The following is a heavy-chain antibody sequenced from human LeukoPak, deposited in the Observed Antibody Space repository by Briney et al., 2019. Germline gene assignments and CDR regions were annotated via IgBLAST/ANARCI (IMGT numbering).Heavy chain of an antibody. Sequence: SETLSLTCTVSGGSISSSSYYWGWIRQPPGKGLEWIGSIYYSGSTYYNPSLKSRVTISVDTSKNQFSLKLSSVTAADTAVYYCARESPDYGDYAGVGYNWFDPWGQGTLATVSS. J-gene: IGHJ5*02. CDR2: IYYSGST. CDR1: GGSISSSSYY. V-gene: IGHV4-39*07. D-gene: IGHD4-17*01. CDR3: ARESPDYGDYAGVGYNWFDP.